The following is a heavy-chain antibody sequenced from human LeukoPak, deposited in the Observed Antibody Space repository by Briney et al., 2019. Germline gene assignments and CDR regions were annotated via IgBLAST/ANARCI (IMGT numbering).Heavy chain of an antibody. CDR1: GGTFSSYT. V-gene: IGHV1-69*04. CDR3: ARDIAAAGTGRAFDI. CDR2: IIPILGIA. J-gene: IGHJ3*02. D-gene: IGHD6-13*01. Sequence: SVKVSCKASGGTFSSYTISWVRQAPGQGLEWMGRIIPILGIANYAQKFQGRVTITADKSTSTAYMELSSLRSEDTAVYYCARDIAAAGTGRAFDIWGQGIMVTVSS.